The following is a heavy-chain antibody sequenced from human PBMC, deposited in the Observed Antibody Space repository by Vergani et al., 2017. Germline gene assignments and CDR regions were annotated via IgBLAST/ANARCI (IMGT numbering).Heavy chain of an antibody. V-gene: IGHV1-46*02. CDR2: LNPTTGHT. CDR1: GYIFKNYY. D-gene: IGHD2-21*01. Sequence: VQLVQSGAEVRKPGASVTVSCTASGYIFKNYYIHWLRQAPGQAFEWMGILNPTTGHTTSAQKFMGRVDMTRDPSTDTSTRTVQMTLSSLRSEDTAIYSCTRHVPCGDGACLHFDHWGQGTQVTVSS. J-gene: IGHJ4*02. CDR3: TRHVPCGDGACLHFDH.